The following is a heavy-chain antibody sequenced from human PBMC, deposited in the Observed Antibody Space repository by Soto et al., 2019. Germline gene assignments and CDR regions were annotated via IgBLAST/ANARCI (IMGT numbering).Heavy chain of an antibody. D-gene: IGHD1-26*01. CDR3: ANARFTGSYYSVDY. J-gene: IGHJ4*02. CDR1: RFTFSSDA. CDR2: ISGSGGST. V-gene: IGHV3-23*01. Sequence: EVQLLESGGGLVQPGGSLRLSCAASRFTFSSDAMSWVRQAPGKGLEWVSVISGSGGSTYYADSVKGRFTIYRHDSKTTLYLQMDSLRAEDTAVYYCANARFTGSYYSVDYWGRGTLVTVSS.